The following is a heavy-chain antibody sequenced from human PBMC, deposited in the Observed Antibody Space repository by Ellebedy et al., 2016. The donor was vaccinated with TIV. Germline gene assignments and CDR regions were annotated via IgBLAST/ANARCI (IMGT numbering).Heavy chain of an antibody. CDR1: GFTVSSNY. J-gene: IGHJ4*02. Sequence: PGGSLRLSCAASGFTVSSNYISWVRQAPGKGLEWVSGIGGTAGSVSGGDGATKYADSVKGRFTISRDNSKNTLYLQMNSLRIEDTAIYFCANSGWEDYWGQGTLVTVSS. CDR2: IGGTAGSVSGGDGAT. D-gene: IGHD6-19*01. V-gene: IGHV3-53*01. CDR3: ANSGWEDY.